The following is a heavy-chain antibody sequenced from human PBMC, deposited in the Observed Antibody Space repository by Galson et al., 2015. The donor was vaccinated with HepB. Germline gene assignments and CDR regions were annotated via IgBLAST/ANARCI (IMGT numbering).Heavy chain of an antibody. J-gene: IGHJ4*02. CDR1: GSTFTSYG. V-gene: IGHV1-18*01. Sequence: SVKVSCKASGSTFTSYGINWVRQAPGHGLEWMGWIYTYNGNTKYEQKFQGRVTMTTDTSTSTAYMELRSLRSDDTAVYYCARDLSPNIFGAPGYWGQGTLVTVSS. CDR3: ARDLSPNIFGAPGY. CDR2: IYTYNGNT. D-gene: IGHD3-3*02.